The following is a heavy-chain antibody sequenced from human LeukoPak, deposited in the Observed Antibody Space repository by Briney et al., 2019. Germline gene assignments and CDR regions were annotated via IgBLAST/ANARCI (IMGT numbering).Heavy chain of an antibody. CDR2: ISASGGST. D-gene: IGHD2-2*01. V-gene: IGHV3-23*01. Sequence: GGSLRLSCAASGFTLSSYAMSWVRQAPGKGLEWVPSISASGGSTNYADSVKGRFTISRDNSKNTLYLQMNSLRAEDTAVYYCAKDIVVVPSRSGDAFDIWGQGTMVTVSS. J-gene: IGHJ3*02. CDR1: GFTLSSYA. CDR3: AKDIVVVPSRSGDAFDI.